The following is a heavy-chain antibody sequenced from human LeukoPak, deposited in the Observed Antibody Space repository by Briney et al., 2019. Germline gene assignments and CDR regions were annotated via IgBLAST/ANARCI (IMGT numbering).Heavy chain of an antibody. J-gene: IGHJ4*02. CDR1: GGSISSGGYS. CDR2: IYHSGST. V-gene: IGHV4-30-2*01. CDR3: ARDSRNTVVTPRVDY. D-gene: IGHD2-15*01. Sequence: SQTLSLTCAVSGGSISSGGYSWSWIRQPPGKGLEWIGYIYHSGSTYYNPSLKSRVTISVDRSKNQFSLKLSSVTAADTAVYYCARDSRNTVVTPRVDYWGQGTLVTVSS.